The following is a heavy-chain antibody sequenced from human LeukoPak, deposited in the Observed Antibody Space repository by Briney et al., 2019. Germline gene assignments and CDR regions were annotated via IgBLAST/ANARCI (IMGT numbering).Heavy chain of an antibody. D-gene: IGHD6-13*01. Sequence: SVNVSCKASGGTCSSYAISWVRQAPGQGLEWMGGIIPIFGTANYAQKFQGRVTITADESTSTAYMELSSLRSEDTAVYYCARGAAAGTNWFDPWGQGTLVTVSS. V-gene: IGHV1-69*13. CDR1: GGTCSSYA. CDR2: IIPIFGTA. CDR3: ARGAAAGTNWFDP. J-gene: IGHJ5*02.